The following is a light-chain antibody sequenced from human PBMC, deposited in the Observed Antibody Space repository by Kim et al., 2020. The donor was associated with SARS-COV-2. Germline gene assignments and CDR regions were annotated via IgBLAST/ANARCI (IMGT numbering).Light chain of an antibody. J-gene: IGLJ1*01. CDR3: SSYTSSIPYV. CDR1: SSDVGGYNS. CDR2: DVS. Sequence: GQSITISSTGTSSDVGGYNSVSWYQQHPGKAPKLMIYDVSNRPSGVSNRFSGSKSGNTASLTISGLQAEDEADYYCSSYTSSIPYVFGTGTKVTVL. V-gene: IGLV2-14*03.